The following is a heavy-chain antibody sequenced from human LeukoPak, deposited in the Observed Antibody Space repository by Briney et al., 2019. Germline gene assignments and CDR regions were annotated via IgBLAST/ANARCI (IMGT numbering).Heavy chain of an antibody. CDR2: IYYSGST. CDR3: ARTYYYDSGAFDI. J-gene: IGHJ3*02. D-gene: IGHD3-22*01. Sequence: PSETLSLTCTVSGGSISSGDYYWSWIRQPPGKGLEWIGYIYYSGSTYYNPSLKSRVTISVDTSKNQFSLKLSSVTAADTAVYYCARTYYYDSGAFDIWGQGTMVTVSS. CDR1: GGSISSGDYY. V-gene: IGHV4-30-4*08.